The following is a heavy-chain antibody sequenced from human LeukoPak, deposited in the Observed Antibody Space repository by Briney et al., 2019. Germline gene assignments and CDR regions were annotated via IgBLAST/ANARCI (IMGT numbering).Heavy chain of an antibody. Sequence: PGGSLRLSCAASGFTFSSYWMHWVRQAPGKGLVWVSRIKSDGSRRSYADSVKGRFTISRDNAKNSLYLQMNSLRAEDTAVYYCARDGYNYDAFDIWGQGTMVTVSS. CDR3: ARDGYNYDAFDI. D-gene: IGHD5-24*01. V-gene: IGHV3-74*01. J-gene: IGHJ3*02. CDR2: IKSDGSRR. CDR1: GFTFSSYW.